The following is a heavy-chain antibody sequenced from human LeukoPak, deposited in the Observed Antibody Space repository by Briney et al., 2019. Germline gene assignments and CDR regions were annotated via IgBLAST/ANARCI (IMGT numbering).Heavy chain of an antibody. J-gene: IGHJ4*02. CDR2: IYSGGDT. V-gene: IGHV3-53*01. D-gene: IGHD3-10*01. CDR1: GFTFSSYA. Sequence: GGSLRLSCAASGFTFSSYAMSWVRQAAGKGLEWVSVIYSGGDTIHADSVKGRFSISRDSSNVYLQMNSLRPEDTAVYYCVRAGHHSGSTDELFLPFDYWGQGTRVTVSA. CDR3: VRAGHHSGSTDELFLPFDY.